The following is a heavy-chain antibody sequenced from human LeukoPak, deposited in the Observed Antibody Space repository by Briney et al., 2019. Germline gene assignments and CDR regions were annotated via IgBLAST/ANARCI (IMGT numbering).Heavy chain of an antibody. D-gene: IGHD1-26*01. J-gene: IGHJ4*02. CDR1: GGTFSSYA. V-gene: IGHV1-69*04. CDR2: IIPIFGIA. CDR3: ARVLGSDLDY. Sequence: SVTVSCKASGGTFSSYAISWVRQAPGQGLEWMGRIIPIFGIANYAQKFQGRVTITADKSTSTAYMELSSLRSEDTAVYYCARVLGSDLDYWGQGTLVTVSS.